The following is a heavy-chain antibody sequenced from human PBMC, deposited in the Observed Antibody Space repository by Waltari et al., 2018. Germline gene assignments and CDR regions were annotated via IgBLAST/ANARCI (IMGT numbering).Heavy chain of an antibody. D-gene: IGHD2-2*01. CDR1: GGSISSRGYS. CDR3: ARVRFTSDLTPSWFDP. J-gene: IGHJ5*02. V-gene: IGHV4-30-2*01. CDR2: IYDSGST. Sequence: QLQLQESGSGLVKPSQTLSLTCAVSGGSISSRGYSWSWIRQPPGKGLEWIGYIYDSGSTSYNPSLKSRVTISEDRSKNQFFLRLRSVTAADTAVYYCARVRFTSDLTPSWFDPWGQGTLVTVSS.